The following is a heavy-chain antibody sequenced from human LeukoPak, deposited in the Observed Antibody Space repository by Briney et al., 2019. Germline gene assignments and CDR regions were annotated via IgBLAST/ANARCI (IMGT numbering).Heavy chain of an antibody. Sequence: GSLRLSCAAYGFTFSDYYMSWIRQAPGKGLEWVSYISSSGSTIYYADSVKGRFTISRDNAKNSLYLQMNSLRAEDTAVYYCARDKAEYCGGDCYPYYYYYMDVWGKGTTVTVSS. J-gene: IGHJ6*03. CDR1: GFTFSDYY. D-gene: IGHD2-21*02. V-gene: IGHV3-11*04. CDR3: ARDKAEYCGGDCYPYYYYYMDV. CDR2: ISSSGSTI.